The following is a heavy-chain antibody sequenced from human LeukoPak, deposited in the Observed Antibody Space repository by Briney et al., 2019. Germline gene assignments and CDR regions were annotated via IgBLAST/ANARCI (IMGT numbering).Heavy chain of an antibody. D-gene: IGHD2-2*01. CDR2: IVGSGDKT. J-gene: IGHJ4*02. CDR1: GFTFSSYV. V-gene: IGHV3-23*01. Sequence: GGSLRLSCAASGFTFSSYVMSWVRQAPGKGLECASSIVGSGDKTYYADSVKGRFTISRDNSKNTLYLQMNSLRAEDTAVYYCARRTESKCFDLWGQGILVTVSS. CDR3: ARRTESKCFDL.